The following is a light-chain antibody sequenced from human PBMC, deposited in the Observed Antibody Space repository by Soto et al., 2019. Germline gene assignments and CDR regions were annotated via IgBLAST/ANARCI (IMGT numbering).Light chain of an antibody. Sequence: QSALTQPPSASGSPGQSVTISCTGTSSDVGGYNYVSWYQQHPGKVPKLMVYEVNKRPSGVPDRFSGSKSGNTAFLTVSGLQAEDEADYYCTSYAGGNNVFGTGTKLTVL. CDR1: SSDVGGYNY. CDR3: TSYAGGNNV. V-gene: IGLV2-8*01. CDR2: EVN. J-gene: IGLJ1*01.